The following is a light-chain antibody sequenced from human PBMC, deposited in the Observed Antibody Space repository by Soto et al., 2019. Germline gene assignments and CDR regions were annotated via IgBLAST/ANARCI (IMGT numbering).Light chain of an antibody. V-gene: IGKV3-20*01. J-gene: IGKJ5*01. Sequence: EIVLTQSPGNLSLSPGERATLSCKASQTINRIYVAWYQQKPGQAPRFLIYRTSDRANGIPGRFSGSGSGTDFTLTISRLEPEDFAIYYCQQYGSSPITFGQGKRLEFK. CDR2: RTS. CDR3: QQYGSSPIT. CDR1: QTINRIY.